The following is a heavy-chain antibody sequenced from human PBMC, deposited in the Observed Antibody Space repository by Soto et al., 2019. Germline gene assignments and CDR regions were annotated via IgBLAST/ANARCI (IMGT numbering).Heavy chain of an antibody. J-gene: IGHJ6*02. CDR1: GGSFSGYY. Sequence: SETLSLTCAAYGGSFSGYYWSWIRQHTGKGLEWIGESNHSGSTNYNPSLKSRVTISVDTSKNQFSLKLSSVTAAHTAVYYCARGKLPDYYYYGMDVWGQGTTVTVSS. CDR3: ARGKLPDYYYYGMDV. CDR2: SNHSGST. V-gene: IGHV4-34*01.